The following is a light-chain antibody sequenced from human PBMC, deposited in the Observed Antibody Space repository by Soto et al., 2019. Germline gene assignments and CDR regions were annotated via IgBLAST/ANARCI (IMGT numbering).Light chain of an antibody. CDR1: EGIDNF. V-gene: IGKV1-17*03. Sequence: DIHITQSPSAMSASVGDRVTITCRASEGIDNFLAWFQQKPGQGPKRLIYAASSLPSGVPSRFSGSGSGTEFTLTISSLQPEDFATYYCLQHNRYPWTFGQGTKVDI. J-gene: IGKJ1*01. CDR2: AAS. CDR3: LQHNRYPWT.